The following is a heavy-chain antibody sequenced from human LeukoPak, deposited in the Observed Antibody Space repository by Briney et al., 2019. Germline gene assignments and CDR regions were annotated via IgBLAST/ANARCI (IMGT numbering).Heavy chain of an antibody. D-gene: IGHD3-3*01. Sequence: SETLSLTCTVSGGSLSSSSYYWGWVRQPPGKGLEWIGRIYYSGSTYYNPSLKSRVTISVDTSKNQSSLKLSSVTAPDTAVYYCARMGVFGVVPQHKFDPWGQGTLVTVSS. CDR3: ARMGVFGVVPQHKFDP. CDR1: GGSLSSSSYY. J-gene: IGHJ5*02. V-gene: IGHV4-39*07. CDR2: IYYSGST.